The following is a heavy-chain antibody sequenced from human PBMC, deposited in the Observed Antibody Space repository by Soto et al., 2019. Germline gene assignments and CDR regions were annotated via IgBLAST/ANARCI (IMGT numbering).Heavy chain of an antibody. Sequence: SVKVSCKASGGTFSSYAISWVRQAPGQGLEWMGGIIPIFGTANYAQKFQGRVTITADESTSTAYMELSSLRSEDTAVHYCASSSSWPSGSFDYWGQGTLVTVSS. CDR1: GGTFSSYA. CDR2: IIPIFGTA. J-gene: IGHJ4*02. D-gene: IGHD6-13*01. V-gene: IGHV1-69*13. CDR3: ASSSSWPSGSFDY.